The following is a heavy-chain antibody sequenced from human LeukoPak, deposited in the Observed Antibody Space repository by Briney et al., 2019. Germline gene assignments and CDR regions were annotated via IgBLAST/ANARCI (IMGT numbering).Heavy chain of an antibody. D-gene: IGHD2-15*01. CDR1: GFTFSSYS. J-gene: IGHJ5*02. CDR3: ASLGYCSGGSCYVGNWFDP. V-gene: IGHV3-21*01. CDR2: ISSSSSYI. Sequence: GGSLRLSCAASGFTFSSYSMNWVRQAPGKGLEWVSSISSSSSYIYYADSVEGRFTISRDNAKNSLYLQMNSLRAEDTAVYYCASLGYCSGGSCYVGNWFDPWGQGTLVTVSS.